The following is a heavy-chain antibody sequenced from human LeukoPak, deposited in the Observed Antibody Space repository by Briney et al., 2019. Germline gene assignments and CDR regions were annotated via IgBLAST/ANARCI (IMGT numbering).Heavy chain of an antibody. Sequence: GGSLRLSCPASGFTFSSYWMSWVRQTPGKGLEWVANIKQDGSEKYYVDSVKGRFTISRDNAKNSLYLQMNSLRAEDTAVYYCARDSYSSSSAFDIWGQGTMVTVSS. CDR3: ARDSYSSSSAFDI. CDR2: IKQDGSEK. J-gene: IGHJ3*02. V-gene: IGHV3-7*01. CDR1: GFTFSSYW. D-gene: IGHD6-13*01.